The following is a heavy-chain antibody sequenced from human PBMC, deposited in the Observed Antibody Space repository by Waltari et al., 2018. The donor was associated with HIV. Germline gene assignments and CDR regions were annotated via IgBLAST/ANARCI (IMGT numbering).Heavy chain of an antibody. CDR2: INTNTGST. J-gene: IGHJ4*02. CDR3: AKRGANGWFSIDY. CDR1: GYTFTTYS. Sequence: QVQLVQSGSELKKPGASVKVSCRASGYTFTTYSLTWVRQAPGQGLEWMGGINTNTGSTTYAQGFRGRFVLSSDTSVSTAYLQSSSLKAEDTAMYFCAKRGANGWFSIDYWGQGTLVTVSS. D-gene: IGHD6-19*01. V-gene: IGHV7-4-1*02.